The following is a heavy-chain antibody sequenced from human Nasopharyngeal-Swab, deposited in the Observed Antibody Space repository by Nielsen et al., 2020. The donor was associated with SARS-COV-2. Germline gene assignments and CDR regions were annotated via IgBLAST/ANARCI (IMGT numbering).Heavy chain of an antibody. CDR3: ARGGYGSGSYHFDY. D-gene: IGHD3-10*01. CDR2: IYYSGST. Sequence: WIPQPPGKGLEWIGYIYYSGSTYYNPSLKSRVTISVDTSKNQFSLKLSSVTAADTAVYYCARGGYGSGSYHFDYWGQGTLVTVSS. V-gene: IGHV4-31*02. J-gene: IGHJ4*02.